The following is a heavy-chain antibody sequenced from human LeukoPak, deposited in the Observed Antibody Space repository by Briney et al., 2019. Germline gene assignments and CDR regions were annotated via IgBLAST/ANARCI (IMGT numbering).Heavy chain of an antibody. V-gene: IGHV3-21*01. J-gene: IGHJ6*04. CDR1: GFTFSSYS. Sequence: GGSLRLSCAASGFTFSSYSMNWVRQAPGEGLEWVSSISSSSSYIYYADSVKGRFTISRDNAKNSLYLQMNSLRAEDTAVYYCARIDQELSYYYYGMDVWGKGTTVTVSS. CDR2: ISSSSSYI. CDR3: ARIDQELSYYYYGMDV. D-gene: IGHD3-16*02.